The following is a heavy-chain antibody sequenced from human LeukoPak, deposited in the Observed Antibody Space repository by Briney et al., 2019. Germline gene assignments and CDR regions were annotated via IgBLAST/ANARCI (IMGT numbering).Heavy chain of an antibody. D-gene: IGHD6-13*01. Sequence: AYIYYSCSTYYTPSLNSLVSISVDTSKNQFSLKLSSVTAADTAVYYCARVPPYSSSWYDDYWGQGTLVTVSS. CDR2: IYYSCST. V-gene: IGHV4-31*01. J-gene: IGHJ4*02. CDR3: ARVPPYSSSWYDDY.